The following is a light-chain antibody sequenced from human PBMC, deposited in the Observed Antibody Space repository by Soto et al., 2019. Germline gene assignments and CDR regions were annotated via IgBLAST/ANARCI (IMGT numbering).Light chain of an antibody. CDR3: QKSYSTTWT. Sequence: DIQMTQSPSSLSASVGDRVTITCRASQGISTYLNWYQQKPGKAPKLLIYAESSLQSGVPSRFSGSGSETDLTLTISSLQPEDFATYSCQKSYSTTWTFGQGTKVDIK. CDR2: AES. J-gene: IGKJ1*01. CDR1: QGISTY. V-gene: IGKV1-39*01.